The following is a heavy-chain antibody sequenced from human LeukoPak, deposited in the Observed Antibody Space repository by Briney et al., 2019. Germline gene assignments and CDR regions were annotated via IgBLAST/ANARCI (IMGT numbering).Heavy chain of an antibody. D-gene: IGHD3-22*01. CDR3: AKTDSVVITHTVDY. J-gene: IGHJ4*02. Sequence: PGGSLRLSCAASGFTFSSYAMTWVRQAPGKGLEWVASISGSASSTYYADSVRGRFTISGDNSKNTLSLQMNSLRAEDTALYYCAKTDSVVITHTVDYWGQGTLVTVSS. CDR2: ISGSASST. CDR1: GFTFSSYA. V-gene: IGHV3-23*01.